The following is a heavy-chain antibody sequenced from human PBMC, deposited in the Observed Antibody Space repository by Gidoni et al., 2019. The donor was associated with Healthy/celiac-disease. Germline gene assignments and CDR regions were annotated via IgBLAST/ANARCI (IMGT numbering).Heavy chain of an antibody. CDR1: GFTFSSYA. CDR3: VRRIVGATRTVDY. V-gene: IGHV3-23*01. Sequence: EVQLLESGGGLVQPGGSLRLSCAAAGFTFSSYAMRWVRHAPGKGLEWVSAISGSGGSTYYADSVKGRFTISRDNSKNTLYLQMNSLRAEDTAVYYCVRRIVGATRTVDYWGQGTLVTVSS. CDR2: ISGSGGST. D-gene: IGHD1-26*01. J-gene: IGHJ4*02.